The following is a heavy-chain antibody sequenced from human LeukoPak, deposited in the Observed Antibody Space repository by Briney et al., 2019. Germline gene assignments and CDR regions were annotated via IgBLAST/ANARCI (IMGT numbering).Heavy chain of an antibody. CDR2: IYYSGST. V-gene: IGHV4-39*07. D-gene: IGHD2-2*02. J-gene: IGHJ6*03. Sequence: SETLSLTCTVSGGSISSSSYYWGSIRQLPGKGLERIGSIYYSGSTYYNPSLKSRVTISVDASKNQFSLKLSSVTAADTAVYYCARAHDCSSTSCYKSRYYYYYYYMDVWGKGTTVTVSS. CDR1: GGSISSSSYY. CDR3: ARAHDCSSTSCYKSRYYYYYYYMDV.